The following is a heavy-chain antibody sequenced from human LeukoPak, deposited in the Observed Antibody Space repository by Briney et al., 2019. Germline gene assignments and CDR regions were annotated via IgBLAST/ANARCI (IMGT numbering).Heavy chain of an antibody. CDR2: IKQDGSET. J-gene: IGHJ4*02. CDR3: ARGYSSSCVDY. V-gene: IGHV3-7*01. CDR1: GFTFSTYW. D-gene: IGHD6-13*01. Sequence: GGSLRLSCAASGFTFSTYWMSWVRQAPGKGLECVANIKQDGSETYYVDSVKGRFTISRDNAKNSLYLQMNSLRAEDTAVYYCARGYSSSCVDYWGQGTLVTVSS.